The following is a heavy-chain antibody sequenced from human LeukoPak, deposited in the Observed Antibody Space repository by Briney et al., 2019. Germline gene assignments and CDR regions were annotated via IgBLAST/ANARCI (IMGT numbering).Heavy chain of an antibody. CDR3: AKIKTTVMTGYFDY. Sequence: GRSLRLSCAASGFTFSSYGMHWVRQAPGKGLEWVAVISYDGSNKYYADSVKGRFTISRDNSKNTLYLQMNSLRAEDTAVYYCAKIKTTVMTGYFDYWGQGTLVTASS. CDR1: GFTFSSYG. D-gene: IGHD4-17*01. J-gene: IGHJ4*02. V-gene: IGHV3-30*18. CDR2: ISYDGSNK.